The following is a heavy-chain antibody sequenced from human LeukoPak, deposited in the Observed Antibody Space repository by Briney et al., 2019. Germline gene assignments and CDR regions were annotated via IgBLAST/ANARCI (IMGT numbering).Heavy chain of an antibody. CDR3: ARDFRVVILYYMDV. CDR2: ISYDGSNK. J-gene: IGHJ6*03. Sequence: GGSLRLSCAASGFTFSTYGIHWVRQAPGKGLEWVAVISYDGSNKYYADSVKGRFTISRDNSKNTLYLQMSSLRAEDTAVYYCARDFRVVILYYMDVWGKGTTVTVSS. V-gene: IGHV3-30-3*01. CDR1: GFTFSTYG. D-gene: IGHD2-21*01.